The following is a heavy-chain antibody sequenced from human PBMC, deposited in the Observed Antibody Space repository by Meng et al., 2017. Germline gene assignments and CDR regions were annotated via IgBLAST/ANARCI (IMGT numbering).Heavy chain of an antibody. Sequence: EVQLVESGGGLVQSGGSLRLSCTASGFTFRNYWMHWVRQAPGKGLVWVSRIKPDGTMTVYADSVKGRFNISRDNAKNTLYLQMNSLRSDDTAVYYCARSDWFDPWGQGTLVTVSS. CDR2: IKPDGTMT. CDR1: GFTFRNYW. V-gene: IGHV3-74*01. J-gene: IGHJ5*02. CDR3: ARSDWFDP.